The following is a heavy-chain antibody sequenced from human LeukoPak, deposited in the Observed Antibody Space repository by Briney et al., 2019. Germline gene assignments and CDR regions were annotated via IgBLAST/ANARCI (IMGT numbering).Heavy chain of an antibody. CDR3: ARSTGTIGVAEYFQH. CDR2: IIAIFGTA. V-gene: IGHV1-69*13. Sequence: SVTVSRKSSVGTFSSYAISWVRQAPGQGLEWMGEIIAIFGTANYAQKFQGRVTITADESTSTAYMELSSLRSEDTAVYYCARSTGTIGVAEYFQHWGQGTLVTVSS. CDR1: VGTFSSYA. J-gene: IGHJ1*01. D-gene: IGHD1-1*01.